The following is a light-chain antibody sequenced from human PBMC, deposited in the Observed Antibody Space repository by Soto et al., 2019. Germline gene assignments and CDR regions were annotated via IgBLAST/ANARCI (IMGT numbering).Light chain of an antibody. CDR1: QSVNSNY. Sequence: EIVLTQSPGTLSLSPGERATLSCRASQSVNSNYLAWYQQKPGQVPRPLIYGASIRAAGVPDRLSGSASGTDFPLTISRLEPEDYAGYYCQQYGTSPHTFGQGTKLEIK. CDR2: GAS. CDR3: QQYGTSPHT. J-gene: IGKJ2*01. V-gene: IGKV3-20*01.